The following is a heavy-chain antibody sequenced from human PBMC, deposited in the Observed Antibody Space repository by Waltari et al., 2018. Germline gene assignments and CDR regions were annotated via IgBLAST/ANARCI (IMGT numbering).Heavy chain of an antibody. V-gene: IGHV4-39*07. J-gene: IGHJ3*02. CDR3: ARVYDKSGYFSSSAFDI. CDR2: FYSSVSV. CDR1: GGSIPGSHSY. D-gene: IGHD3-22*01. Sequence: QVQLQESGPGLVKSSETLSLTCTVSGGSIPGSHSYWGWIRQPPGKGLEWIGTFYSSVSVYYNLSLKSRVIISVDKSKNQFSLKLSSVTAADTAVYYCARVYDKSGYFSSSAFDIWGQGTVVTVSS.